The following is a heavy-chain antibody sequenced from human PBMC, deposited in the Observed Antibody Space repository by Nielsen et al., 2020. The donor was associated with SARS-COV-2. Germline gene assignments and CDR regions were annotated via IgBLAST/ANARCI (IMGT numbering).Heavy chain of an antibody. J-gene: IGHJ4*02. D-gene: IGHD3-10*01. CDR3: VKDGAYYRVRGVVHFGY. CDR2: IKTSGGTT. Sequence: GGSLRLSCAASGCIFSDYAMAWVRQAPGKGLEWVSVIKTSGGTTYYADSVKGRCTISRDNSKNILYLQMNNLRAEDTAVYYCVKDGAYYRVRGVVHFGYGGRGNLVTVSS. V-gene: IGHV3-23*01. CDR1: GCIFSDYA.